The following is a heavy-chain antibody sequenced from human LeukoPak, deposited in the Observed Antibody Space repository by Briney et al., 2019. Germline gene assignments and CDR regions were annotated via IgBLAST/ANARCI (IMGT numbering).Heavy chain of an antibody. J-gene: IGHJ3*02. CDR3: ARGPSSSGAFDI. D-gene: IGHD6-13*01. V-gene: IGHV3-23*01. CDR2: LSGSGDDT. CDR1: GFTFSSYA. Sequence: PGGSLRLSCAASGFTFSSYAMSWVRQAPGKGLEWVSTLSGSGDDTSYANSVRGRFTISRDNSKNTVYLQMNSLRAEDTALYHCARGPSSSGAFDIWGQGTMVTVSS.